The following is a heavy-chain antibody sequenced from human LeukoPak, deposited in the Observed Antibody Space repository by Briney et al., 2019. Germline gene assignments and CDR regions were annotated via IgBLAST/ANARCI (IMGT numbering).Heavy chain of an antibody. V-gene: IGHV4-39*01. D-gene: IGHD3-22*01. CDR3: ASYSSGYYRVDY. Sequence: SETLSLTCTVSGGSISSSSYYWGWIRQPPGKGLEWIGSIYYSGSTYHNPSLKSRVTISVDTSKSQFSLKLSSVTAADTAVYYCASYSSGYYRVDYWGQGTLVTVSS. CDR1: GGSISSSSYY. J-gene: IGHJ4*02. CDR2: IYYSGST.